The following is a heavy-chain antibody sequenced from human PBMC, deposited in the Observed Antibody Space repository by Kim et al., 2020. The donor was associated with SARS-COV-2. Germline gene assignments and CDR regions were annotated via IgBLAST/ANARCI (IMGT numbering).Heavy chain of an antibody. D-gene: IGHD3-3*01. CDR2: INHSGAT. CDR1: VGSFSGYH. Sequence: SETLSLSCAVYVGSFSGYHWSWIRQPPAKGLEWIGEINHSGATKYNPSLKSRVAISVDTSKNQFSLKLNSVTAADTAVYFCARGRAGVVPSPILGIGPYYDYFAMDGWGQGTTVTVSS. J-gene: IGHJ6*02. V-gene: IGHV4-34*01. CDR3: ARGRAGVVPSPILGIGPYYDYFAMDG.